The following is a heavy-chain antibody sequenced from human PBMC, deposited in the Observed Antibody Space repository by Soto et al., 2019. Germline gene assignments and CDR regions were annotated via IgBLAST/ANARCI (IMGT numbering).Heavy chain of an antibody. CDR1: GFSFVNYA. CDR3: AKDRITMIVVALDAFDI. CDR2: LSGSGTST. V-gene: IGHV3-23*01. D-gene: IGHD3-22*01. Sequence: PGGSLRLSCAASGFSFVNYAMNWVRQAPGKGLEWVPGLSGSGTSTYYADSVKGRFTISRDNSKNTLYLQMNSLRAEDTAVYYCAKDRITMIVVALDAFDIWGQGTMVTVSS. J-gene: IGHJ3*02.